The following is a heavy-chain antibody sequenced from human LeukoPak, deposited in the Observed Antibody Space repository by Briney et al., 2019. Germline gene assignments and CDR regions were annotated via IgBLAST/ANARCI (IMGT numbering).Heavy chain of an antibody. CDR1: GYSISSGYY. D-gene: IGHD2-2*01. CDR3: ARSLGSTSAYFDY. Sequence: PSETLSLTCAVSGYSISSGYYWGWIRQPPGQGLEWIGSIYHSGSTYYNPSLKSRVTISVDTSKNQFSLKLSSVTAADTAVYYCARSLGSTSAYFDYWGQGTLVTVSS. CDR2: IYHSGST. J-gene: IGHJ4*02. V-gene: IGHV4-38-2*01.